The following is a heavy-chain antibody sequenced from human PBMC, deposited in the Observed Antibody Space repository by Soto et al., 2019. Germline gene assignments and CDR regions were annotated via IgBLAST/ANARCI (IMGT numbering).Heavy chain of an antibody. CDR1: GGTFSSYS. CDR3: AIEYSSSPPYYPLGY. V-gene: IGHV1-69*01. J-gene: IGHJ4*02. D-gene: IGHD6-6*01. CDR2: IIPIFGTA. Sequence: QVQLVQSGAEVKKPGSSLKVSCKASGGTFSSYSISWVRQAPGQGLEWMGGIIPIFGTANYAQQFQGRVTITADESTSTAYMELSSLRSEYTAVYYCAIEYSSSPPYYPLGYWGQGPLVTVSS.